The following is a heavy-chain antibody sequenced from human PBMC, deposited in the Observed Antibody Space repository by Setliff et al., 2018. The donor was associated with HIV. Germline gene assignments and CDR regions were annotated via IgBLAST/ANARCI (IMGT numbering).Heavy chain of an antibody. CDR3: ARLGSGWSDSYYYAMDV. CDR2: ISPYNGHT. V-gene: IGHV1-18*01. J-gene: IGHJ6*02. CDR1: GYTFPTYG. Sequence: ASVKVSCKTSGYTFPTYGISWVRQAPGHGLEWMGWISPYNGHTKYAQTFQGRVTMTIDTSTNSAYMELRSLRSDDTAVYFCARLGSGWSDSYYYAMDVWGQGTTVTVPS. D-gene: IGHD6-19*01.